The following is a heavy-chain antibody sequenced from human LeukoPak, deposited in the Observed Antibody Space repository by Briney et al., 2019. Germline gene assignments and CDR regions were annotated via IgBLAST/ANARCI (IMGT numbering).Heavy chain of an antibody. D-gene: IGHD1-14*01. CDR2: IIPILGIA. CDR1: GYTFTSYD. Sequence: ASVKVSCKASGYTFTSYDINWVRQATGQGLEWMGRIIPILGIANYAQKFQGRVTITADKSTSTAYMELSSLRSEDTAVYYCARDTITGNWFDTWGQGTLVTVSS. J-gene: IGHJ5*02. V-gene: IGHV1-69*04. CDR3: ARDTITGNWFDT.